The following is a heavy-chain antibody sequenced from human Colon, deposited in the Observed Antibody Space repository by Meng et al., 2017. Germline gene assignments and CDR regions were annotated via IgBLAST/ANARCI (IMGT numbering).Heavy chain of an antibody. CDR2: IWQDENHQ. V-gene: IGHV3-33*01. Sequence: QVGLGWSGGGGVQPGRSLCLPCAASGFTFSSHGLHWVCQAPGMGLEWVAVIWQDENHQYYADSVKGRFTISRDNSKNTLYLQMNSLRAEDTAVYYCARDEISRGYLLDFWGQGTLVTVSS. CDR1: GFTFSSHG. D-gene: IGHD3-22*01. J-gene: IGHJ4*02. CDR3: ARDEISRGYLLDF.